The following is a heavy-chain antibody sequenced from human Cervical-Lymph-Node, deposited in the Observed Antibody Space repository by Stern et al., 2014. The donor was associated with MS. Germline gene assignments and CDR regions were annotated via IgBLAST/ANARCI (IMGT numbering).Heavy chain of an antibody. V-gene: IGHV1-58*01. CDR1: GFTFTSSA. J-gene: IGHJ3*02. CDR2: IVFGSGNT. D-gene: IGHD3-22*01. Sequence: QLVQSGPEVKKPGTSVKVSCKASGFTFTSSAVQWVRPARGQRLEWIGWIVFGSGNTNYAQKCQERVTITRDMSTSTAYMELSSLRSEDTAVYYCAAEPMYYSDSVGAFDIWGQGTMVTVSS. CDR3: AAEPMYYSDSVGAFDI.